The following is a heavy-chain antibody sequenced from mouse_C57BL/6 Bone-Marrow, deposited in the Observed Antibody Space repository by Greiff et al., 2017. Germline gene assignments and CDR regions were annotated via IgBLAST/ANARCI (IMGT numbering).Heavy chain of an antibody. Sequence: VQLQQSGPGLVAPSQSLSITCTVTGFSLTSSGVDCVRQPPGKGLVWLGVKWGGGSTNYNSALMSRLSISKDNSKSQFFLKMNSLQTDDTAIYYCAEQSNADWYFDVWGTGTTVTVSS. CDR1: GFSLTSSG. D-gene: IGHD2-5*01. V-gene: IGHV2-9*01. CDR3: AEQSNADWYFDV. J-gene: IGHJ1*03. CDR2: KWGGGST.